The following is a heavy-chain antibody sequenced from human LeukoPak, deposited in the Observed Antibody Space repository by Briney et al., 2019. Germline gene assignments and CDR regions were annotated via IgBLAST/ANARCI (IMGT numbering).Heavy chain of an antibody. D-gene: IGHD2-2*01. CDR3: ARRGYCSSTSCSSYYYGMDV. Sequence: SVTLSLTCAVYGGSFSGYYWSWLRQPPGKGREWIGEINHSGSTNYNPSLKSRVTISVDTSKNQFSLKLSSATAADTAVYYCARRGYCSSTSCSSYYYGMDVWGQGTTVTVSS. CDR2: INHSGST. J-gene: IGHJ6*02. CDR1: GGSFSGYY. V-gene: IGHV4-34*01.